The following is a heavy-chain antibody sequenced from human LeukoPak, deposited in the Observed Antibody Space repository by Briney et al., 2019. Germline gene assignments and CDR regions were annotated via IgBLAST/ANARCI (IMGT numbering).Heavy chain of an antibody. J-gene: IGHJ4*02. D-gene: IGHD3-22*01. CDR1: GFTFSSYA. CDR3: AKQNYYDSSGYRPIVDY. Sequence: GGSLRLSCAASGFTFSSYAMSWVRQAPGKGLEWVSVIAGSGGSTYYADSVKGQFTISRDNSKNTLYLQMNSLRAEDTAVYYCAKQNYYDSSGYRPIVDYWGQGALVTVSS. CDR2: IAGSGGST. V-gene: IGHV3-23*01.